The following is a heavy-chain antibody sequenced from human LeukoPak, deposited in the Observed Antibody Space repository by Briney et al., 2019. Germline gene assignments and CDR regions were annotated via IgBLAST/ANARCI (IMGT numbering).Heavy chain of an antibody. CDR3: SRPETAYDILTGYPPYYYYYMDV. D-gene: IGHD3-9*01. CDR2: IIPIFGRA. Sequence: SVKVSCEASGGTFSSDAISWVRQAPGEGREWMGGIIPIFGRANYVQKWQGRVTITPDESTSIAYMELSSLRSEDTAVYYFSRPETAYDILTGYPPYYYYYMDVWGKGTTVTVSS. CDR1: GGTFSSDA. J-gene: IGHJ6*03. V-gene: IGHV1-69*13.